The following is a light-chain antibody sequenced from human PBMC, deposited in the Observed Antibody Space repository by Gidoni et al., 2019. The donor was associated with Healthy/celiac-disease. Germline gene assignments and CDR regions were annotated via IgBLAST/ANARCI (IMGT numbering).Light chain of an antibody. CDR2: AAS. J-gene: IGKJ5*01. CDR1: QSISSY. Sequence: DIQMTQSPSSLSASVGDRVTITCRASQSISSYFNWYQQKPGKAPKLLIYAASSLQSEVPSRFSGSGSGTDFTLTISSLQPEDFATYYCQQSYSTPITFGQGTRLEIK. V-gene: IGKV1-39*01. CDR3: QQSYSTPIT.